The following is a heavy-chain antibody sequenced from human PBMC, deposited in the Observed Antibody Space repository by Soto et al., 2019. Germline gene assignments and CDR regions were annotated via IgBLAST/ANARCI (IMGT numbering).Heavy chain of an antibody. D-gene: IGHD3-22*01. J-gene: IGHJ6*02. CDR1: GGTFSSYA. CDR3: ARKDAYDEESRGYYYGMDV. Sequence: QVQLVQSGAEVKKPGSSVKVSCKASGGTFSSYAISWVRQAPGQGLEWMGGIIPIFGTANYAQKFQGRVTITADESTSADYMALSSVRSEDTAVYYCARKDAYDEESRGYYYGMDVWGQGTTVTVSS. V-gene: IGHV1-69*01. CDR2: IIPIFGTA.